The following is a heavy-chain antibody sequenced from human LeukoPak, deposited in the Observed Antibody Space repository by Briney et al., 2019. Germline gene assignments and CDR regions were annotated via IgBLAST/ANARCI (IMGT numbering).Heavy chain of an antibody. Sequence: ASVKVSCKASGYTFTGYYMHWVQQAPGQGLEWMGWINPNSGGTNYAQKFQGRVTMTRDTSISTAYMELSRLRSDDTAVYYCARKYSSSWPSYYYYGMDVWGQGTTVTVSS. J-gene: IGHJ6*02. V-gene: IGHV1-2*02. CDR2: INPNSGGT. D-gene: IGHD6-13*01. CDR3: ARKYSSSWPSYYYYGMDV. CDR1: GYTFTGYY.